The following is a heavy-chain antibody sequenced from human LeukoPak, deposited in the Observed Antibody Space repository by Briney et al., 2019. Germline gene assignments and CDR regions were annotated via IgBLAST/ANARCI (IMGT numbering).Heavy chain of an antibody. J-gene: IGHJ4*02. Sequence: GGSLRLSCTASGLSFSNAWMSWVRQAPGKGLEWVGRIISSTSGRDTAYAAPVGGRFTISSDDSPNTLDLQMNSLKTEDTAVYYCTSYRYSYDVTGYSYFGYWGQGIPVTVSS. CDR1: GLSFSNAW. D-gene: IGHD3-22*01. CDR2: IISSTSGRDT. CDR3: TSYRYSYDVTGYSYFGY. V-gene: IGHV3-15*01.